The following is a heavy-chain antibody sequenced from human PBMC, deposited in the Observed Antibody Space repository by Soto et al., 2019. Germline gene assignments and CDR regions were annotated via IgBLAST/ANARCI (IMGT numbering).Heavy chain of an antibody. V-gene: IGHV3-7*01. CDR1: GFTFSSYW. J-gene: IGHJ6*03. CDR3: ASAVDTAMVSPICYYYLDV. CDR2: IKQDGSEK. D-gene: IGHD5-18*01. Sequence: EVQLVESGGGLVQPGGSLRLSCAASGFTFSSYWTSWVRQAPGKGLEWVANIKQDGSEKYYVDSVKGRFTISRDNAKNSQYLEMNSRRAEDTAVYYFASAVDTAMVSPICYYYLDVWGKGTTVTVPS.